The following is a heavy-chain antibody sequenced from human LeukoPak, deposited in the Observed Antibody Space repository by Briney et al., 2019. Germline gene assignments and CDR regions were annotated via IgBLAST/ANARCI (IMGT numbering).Heavy chain of an antibody. CDR2: INPTGGST. Sequence: ASVKVPCKASGYTFTSYYMHWVRQAPGQGLEWMGLINPTGGSTGYAQKFQGRVTMTRDMSTSTDYMELSSLRSEDTAIYYCARDGRGYNWNDVPIDYWGQGTLVTVSS. V-gene: IGHV1-46*01. J-gene: IGHJ4*02. CDR3: ARDGRGYNWNDVPIDY. CDR1: GYTFTSYY. D-gene: IGHD1-1*01.